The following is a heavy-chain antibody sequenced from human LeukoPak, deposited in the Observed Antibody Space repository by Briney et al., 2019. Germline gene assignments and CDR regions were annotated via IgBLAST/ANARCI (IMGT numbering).Heavy chain of an antibody. CDR3: AKDVPGYSYGTFDY. CDR2: LSYDGGNK. CDR1: GFTFSSYG. V-gene: IGHV3-30*18. D-gene: IGHD5-18*01. Sequence: PGGSLRLSCAASGFTFSSYGMSWVRQAPGKGLEWVAVLSYDGGNKHYADSVKGRFTISRDNSKNTLYLQMNSLRAEDTAVYYCAKDVPGYSYGTFDYWGQGTLVTVSS. J-gene: IGHJ4*02.